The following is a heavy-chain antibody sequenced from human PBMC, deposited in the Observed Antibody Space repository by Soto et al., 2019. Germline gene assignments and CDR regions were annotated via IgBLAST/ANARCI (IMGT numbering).Heavy chain of an antibody. V-gene: IGHV3-33*01. J-gene: IGHJ4*02. CDR2: IWYDGSNK. Sequence: GGSLRLSCAASGFTFSSYGMHWVRQAPGKGLEWVAVIWYDGSNKYYADSVKGRFTMSRDNSKNTLYLQMNSLGAEDTAVYYCARDDGYSGYAPGSPLDYWGQGTLVTVSS. CDR3: ARDDGYSGYAPGSPLDY. D-gene: IGHD5-12*01. CDR1: GFTFSSYG.